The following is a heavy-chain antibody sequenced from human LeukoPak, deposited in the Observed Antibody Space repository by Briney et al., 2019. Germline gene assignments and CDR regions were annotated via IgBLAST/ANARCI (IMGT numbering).Heavy chain of an antibody. J-gene: IGHJ6*03. CDR1: GFTFSSYS. CDR2: ISSSGSTI. V-gene: IGHV3-48*04. D-gene: IGHD2-15*01. CDR3: ARARMDYYYYYMDV. Sequence: GGSLRLSCAASGFTFSSYSMNWVRQAPGKGLEWVSYISSSGSTIYYADSVKGRFTISRDNAKNSLYLQMNSLRAEDTAVYYCARARMDYYYYYMDVWGKGTTVTVSS.